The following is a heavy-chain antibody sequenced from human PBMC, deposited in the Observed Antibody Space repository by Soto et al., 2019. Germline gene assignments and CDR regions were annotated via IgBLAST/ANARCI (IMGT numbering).Heavy chain of an antibody. CDR1: GYTFSSNG. Sequence: GAVKVSCTASGYTFSSNGISWVRQAPGQGLEWVGWISAYNGNTDYAQRFQDRVIVTIDASTNTAYMELRSLTADDTAVYYCARGPGPSSADHHYGMDGWGHGTTVTVSS. V-gene: IGHV1-18*01. J-gene: IGHJ6*02. D-gene: IGHD3-10*01. CDR2: ISAYNGNT. CDR3: ARGPGPSSADHHYGMDG.